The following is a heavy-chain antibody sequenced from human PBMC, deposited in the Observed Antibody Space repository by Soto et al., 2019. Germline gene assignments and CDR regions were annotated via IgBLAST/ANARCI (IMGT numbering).Heavy chain of an antibody. CDR1: GGTFSSYA. Sequence: QVQLMQSGAEVQKPGSSVKVSCKASGGTFSSYAISWVRQATGQGLEWMGGIIPIFGTANYAQKFQDRVTITADASTITAYMEMSSLRSEDTAVYYCAGVVGLNFGLAVRYNYYAMDVWGQGTTVTVSS. CDR2: IIPIFGTA. CDR3: AGVVGLNFGLAVRYNYYAMDV. V-gene: IGHV1-69*01. J-gene: IGHJ6*02. D-gene: IGHD6-19*01.